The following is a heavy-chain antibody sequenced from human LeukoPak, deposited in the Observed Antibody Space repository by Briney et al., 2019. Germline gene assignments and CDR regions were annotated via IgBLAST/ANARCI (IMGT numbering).Heavy chain of an antibody. Sequence: GESLRLSCAASGFSLSGNYLTWVRQAPGRGLEWVSFINIHDDAFYADSVKGRFTVSRDNSKNILYLQMSSLRAEDTAIYYCARGLVYYDTTGSYLAERPYFDSWGQGTLVTVSS. CDR1: GFSLSGNY. CDR2: INIHDDA. CDR3: ARGLVYYDTTGSYLAERPYFDS. V-gene: IGHV3-53*01. D-gene: IGHD3-16*01. J-gene: IGHJ4*02.